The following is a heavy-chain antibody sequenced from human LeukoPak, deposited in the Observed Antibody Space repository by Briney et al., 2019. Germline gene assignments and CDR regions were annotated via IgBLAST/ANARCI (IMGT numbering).Heavy chain of an antibody. J-gene: IGHJ5*02. D-gene: IGHD2-2*01. CDR2: IYYSGST. V-gene: IGHV4-39*07. CDR3: ARVHRDCSSTSCYYNWFDP. Sequence: SETLSLTCTVSGGSISSSSYYWGWIRQPPGKGLEWIGSIYYSGSTYYNPSLKSRVTISVDTSKNQFSLKLSSVTAADTAVYYCARVHRDCSSTSCYYNWFDPWGQGTLVTVSS. CDR1: GGSISSSSYY.